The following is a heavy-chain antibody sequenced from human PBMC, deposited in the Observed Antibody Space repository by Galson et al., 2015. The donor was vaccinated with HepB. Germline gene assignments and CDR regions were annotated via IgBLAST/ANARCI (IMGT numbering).Heavy chain of an antibody. CDR2: VIPNSGGT. D-gene: IGHD3-10*01. J-gene: IGHJ4*02. Sequence: SVKVSCKASGYTFTNYYIHWVRQAPGQGLEWMGWVIPNSGGTKYAQKFRDRVTMTRDTSTSTAYMELRRLRSDDTALYYCARDPQSPYYYCSGNFDYWGQGTLVTVSS. CDR1: GYTFTNYY. V-gene: IGHV1-2*02. CDR3: ARDPQSPYYYCSGNFDY.